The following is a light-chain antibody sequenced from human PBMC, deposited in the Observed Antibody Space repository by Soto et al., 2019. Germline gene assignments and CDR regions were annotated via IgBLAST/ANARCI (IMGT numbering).Light chain of an antibody. CDR3: CSYAGSSRFYA. CDR1: SSDVGSYNS. J-gene: IGLJ1*01. Sequence: QSVLTQPASVSGSPGQSITISCTGTSSDVGSYNSVSWYQQHPGKAPKLMIYEDSKRPSGVSNRFSGSKSGNTASLTISGLQAEDEADYYCCSYAGSSRFYAFGSGTKVTIL. CDR2: EDS. V-gene: IGLV2-23*01.